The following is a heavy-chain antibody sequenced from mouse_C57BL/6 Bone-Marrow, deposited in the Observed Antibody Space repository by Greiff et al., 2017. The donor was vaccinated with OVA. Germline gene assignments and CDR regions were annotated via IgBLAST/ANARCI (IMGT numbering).Heavy chain of an antibody. Sequence: SGPELVKPGASVKISCKASGYTFTDYYINWVKQRPGQGLEWIGWIFPGSGSTYYNEKFKGKATLTVDKSSSTAYMLLSSLTSEDSAVYFCARSRYYGSSYVDYWGQGTTLTVSS. D-gene: IGHD1-1*01. CDR3: ARSRYYGSSYVDY. J-gene: IGHJ2*01. CDR1: GYTFTDYY. CDR2: IFPGSGST. V-gene: IGHV1-75*01.